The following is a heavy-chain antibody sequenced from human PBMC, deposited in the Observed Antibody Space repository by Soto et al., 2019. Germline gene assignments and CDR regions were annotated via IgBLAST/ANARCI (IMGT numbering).Heavy chain of an antibody. CDR2: INPNGGST. J-gene: IGHJ3*02. CDR3: AREKWLVRRNDPFDI. D-gene: IGHD6-19*01. V-gene: IGHV1-46*01. CDR1: GYTFINYY. Sequence: GASVKVSCKASGYTFINYYMHWVRQAPGQGLEWMGIINPNGGSTTYAQKFQGRVTLTRDTSTNTVNMELSSLRSEDTAVYYCAREKWLVRRNDPFDIWGQGTMGTVSS.